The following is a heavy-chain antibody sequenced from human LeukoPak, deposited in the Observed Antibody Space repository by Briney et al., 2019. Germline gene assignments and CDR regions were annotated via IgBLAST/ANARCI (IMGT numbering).Heavy chain of an antibody. CDR3: SREGGY. D-gene: IGHD3-16*01. CDR2: IKKDGSEK. Sequence: PGRSLRLSCAASGFTFSTYWMSWVRQAPGKGLEWVANIKKDGSEKYYVDSVKGRFTISRDNAKNSLYLQMNGLRAEDTAVYYCSREGGYWGQGTLVTVSS. J-gene: IGHJ4*02. V-gene: IGHV3-7*04. CDR1: GFTFSTYW.